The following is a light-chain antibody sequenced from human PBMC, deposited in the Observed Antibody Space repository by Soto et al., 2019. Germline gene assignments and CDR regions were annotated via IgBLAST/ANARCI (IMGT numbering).Light chain of an antibody. J-gene: IGKJ4*01. Sequence: DNQLTQSPSFLSASVGDRVTIACRASQGITNYLAWYQQKPGKAPELLIHSASTLEVGVPARFSGSGSGTEFTLIISGLQPEDVATYYCQQYYGTPLTFGGGTKVEIK. CDR1: QGITNY. CDR3: QQYYGTPLT. CDR2: SAS. V-gene: IGKV1-9*01.